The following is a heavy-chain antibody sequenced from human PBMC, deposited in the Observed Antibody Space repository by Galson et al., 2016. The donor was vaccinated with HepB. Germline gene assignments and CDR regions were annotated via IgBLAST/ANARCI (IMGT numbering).Heavy chain of an antibody. CDR3: ATYSGGYFSDYYYYGMDV. CDR2: IIPNFGPA. J-gene: IGHJ6*02. D-gene: IGHD3-10*01. V-gene: IGHV1-69*13. CDR1: GGTFSSYA. Sequence: SVKVSCKDSGGTFSSYAISWVRQTPGQGLEWMGGIIPNFGPANYAQKFQGRVTITADVSTSTAYLELSSLRSEDTAMYYCATYSGGYFSDYYYYGMDVWGQGTTVTVSS.